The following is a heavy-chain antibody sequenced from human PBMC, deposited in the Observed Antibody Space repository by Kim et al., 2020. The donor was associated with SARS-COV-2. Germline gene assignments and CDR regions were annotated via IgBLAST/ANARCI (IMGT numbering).Heavy chain of an antibody. Sequence: GGSLRLSCAASGFTFDDYGMSWVRQAPGKGLEWVSGINWNGGSTGYADSVKGRFTISRDNAKNSLYLQMNSLRAEDTALYYCARDLDYGSGRYFQGQNWFDPWGQGTLVTVSS. J-gene: IGHJ5*02. CDR1: GFTFDDYG. CDR3: ARDLDYGSGRYFQGQNWFDP. V-gene: IGHV3-20*04. CDR2: INWNGGST. D-gene: IGHD3-10*01.